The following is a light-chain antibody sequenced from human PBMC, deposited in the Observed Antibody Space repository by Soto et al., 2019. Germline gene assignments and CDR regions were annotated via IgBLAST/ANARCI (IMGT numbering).Light chain of an antibody. CDR1: QSVTSDY. CDR2: GAS. J-gene: IGKJ4*01. CDR3: QQFETSPLT. V-gene: IGKV3-20*01. Sequence: EIVLTQSPGTLSLSPGERATLSCGARQSVTSDYLAWYQQKPGQAPRLLISGASRRATGVPDRFSGSGSGTDFTLTISRLAPEDFAVYYCQQFETSPLTFGGGTKVEIQ.